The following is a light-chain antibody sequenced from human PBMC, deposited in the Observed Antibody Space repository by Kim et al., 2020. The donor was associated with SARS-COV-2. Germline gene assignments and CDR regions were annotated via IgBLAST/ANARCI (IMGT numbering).Light chain of an antibody. CDR3: HQRSNWPFT. J-gene: IGKJ2*01. Sequence: SMSPGDRATLSGRASRSVVRFLAWYQQKPGQSPRLLISDASNRATGIPARFTGSGSGTDFTLTISSLEPEDFAVYYCHQRSNWPFTFGQGTKLEI. CDR2: DAS. CDR1: RSVVRF. V-gene: IGKV3-11*01.